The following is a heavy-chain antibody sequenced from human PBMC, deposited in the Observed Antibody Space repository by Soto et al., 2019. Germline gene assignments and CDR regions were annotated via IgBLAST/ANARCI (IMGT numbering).Heavy chain of an antibody. V-gene: IGHV4-59*12. D-gene: IGHD3-22*01. CDR1: GGSIRSYC. CDR3: AGDGSIVVATRRLMAG. J-gene: IGHJ6*03. Sequence: QVQLQESGPTLVKPSETLSLTCTVSGGSIRSYCLTWIRQPPGEGLEWIGCICNSGTTNYNASLTRRVSISIHTQENQSSFRLSSVTGADTAIYYFAGDGSIVVATRRLMAGWGKGTTVTVSS. CDR2: ICNSGTT.